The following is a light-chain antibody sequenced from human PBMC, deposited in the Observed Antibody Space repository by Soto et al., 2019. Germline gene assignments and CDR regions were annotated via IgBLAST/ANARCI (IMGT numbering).Light chain of an antibody. Sequence: EIVMTQSPATLSVSPGERATLSCRASQSVSSNLAWYQQKPGQAPRLLIYGASTRATGIPARFSGSGSGTDFTLTISSLQSEDFAVYYCQQYNNWRSTFGGGTKVELK. J-gene: IGKJ4*01. CDR3: QQYNNWRST. V-gene: IGKV3-15*01. CDR2: GAS. CDR1: QSVSSN.